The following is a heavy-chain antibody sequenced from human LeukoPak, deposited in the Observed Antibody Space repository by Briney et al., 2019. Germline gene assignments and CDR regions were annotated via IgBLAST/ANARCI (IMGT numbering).Heavy chain of an antibody. J-gene: IGHJ6*03. D-gene: IGHD6-13*01. CDR3: ARVQQQLVRGDYYYYMDV. CDR2: IYTSEST. Sequence: SQTLSLTCTVSGGSISSGSYYWSWIRQPAGKGLEWIGRIYTSESTNYNPSLKSRVTISVDTSKNQFSLKLSSVTAADTAVYHCARVQQQLVRGDYYYYMDVWGKGTTVTVSS. V-gene: IGHV4-61*02. CDR1: GGSISSGSYY.